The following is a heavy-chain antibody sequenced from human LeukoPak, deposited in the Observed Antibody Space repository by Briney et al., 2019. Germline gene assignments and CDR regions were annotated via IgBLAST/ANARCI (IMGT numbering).Heavy chain of an antibody. J-gene: IGHJ4*02. CDR1: GYTFTGYY. D-gene: IGHD3-10*01. V-gene: IGHV1-2*02. CDR2: INPNSGGT. Sequence: GASVKVSCKASGYTFTGYYMHWVRQAPGQGLEWMGWINPNSGGTNYAQKFQGRVTMTRDTSISTAYMELSRLRSDDTAVYYCARDRITIVRGAPRLFDYWGQGTLVTVSS. CDR3: ARDRITIVRGAPRLFDY.